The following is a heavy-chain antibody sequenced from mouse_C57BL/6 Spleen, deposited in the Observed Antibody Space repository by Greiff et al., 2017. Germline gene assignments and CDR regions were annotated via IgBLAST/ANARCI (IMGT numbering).Heavy chain of an antibody. CDR1: GFNIKDYY. D-gene: IGHD1-1*01. CDR3: TTCSIRRRDLDY. J-gene: IGHJ4*01. Sequence: VQLQQSGAELVRPGASVKLSCTASGFNIKDYYMHWVKQRPEQGLEWIGRIDPEDGDTEYAPKFKGKATMTADTSSNTAYLQLSSLTSEDTAVYYCTTCSIRRRDLDYWGQGTSVTVSS. V-gene: IGHV14-1*01. CDR2: IDPEDGDT.